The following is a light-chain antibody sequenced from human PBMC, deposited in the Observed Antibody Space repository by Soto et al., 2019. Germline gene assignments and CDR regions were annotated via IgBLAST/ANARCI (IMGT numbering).Light chain of an antibody. CDR3: LQHNTYPWT. CDR1: QGTGYD. Sequence: DIQMTQSPSSLSASVGDRVTIPCRASQGTGYDLAWYQQNPGKAPKRLIYAASSLQSGVPSRFSGSGSGTEFTLTISSLQPDDFASYHCLQHNTYPWTFGPGTKVEVK. V-gene: IGKV1-17*01. CDR2: AAS. J-gene: IGKJ1*01.